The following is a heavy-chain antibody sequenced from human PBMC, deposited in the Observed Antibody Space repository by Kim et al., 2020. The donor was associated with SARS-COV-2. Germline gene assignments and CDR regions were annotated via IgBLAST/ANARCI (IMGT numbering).Heavy chain of an antibody. Sequence: SETLSLTCAVYGGSFSGYYWSWIRQPPGKGLEWIGEINHSGSTNYNPSLKSRVTISVDTSKNQFSLKLSSVTAADTAVYYCARGQFSKIRKNCSGGSCSHFRYYYDGMDVWGQGTTVTVSS. J-gene: IGHJ6*02. V-gene: IGHV4-34*01. D-gene: IGHD2-15*01. CDR3: ARGQFSKIRKNCSGGSCSHFRYYYDGMDV. CDR2: INHSGST. CDR1: GGSFSGYY.